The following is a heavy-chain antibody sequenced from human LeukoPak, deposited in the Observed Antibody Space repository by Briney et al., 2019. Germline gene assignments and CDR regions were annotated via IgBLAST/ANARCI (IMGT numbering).Heavy chain of an antibody. CDR1: GFTFNNYW. CDR2: IKQDGSEK. Sequence: PGGSLRLSCAASGFTFNNYWMIWVRQAPGKGLEWVANIKQDGSEKYYVDSVKGRFTISRDNAKNSLYLQMNSLRAEDTAVYYCAREFTTVVTLDALDSWGQGTMVSVSS. CDR3: AREFTTVVTLDALDS. J-gene: IGHJ3*02. V-gene: IGHV3-7*05. D-gene: IGHD4-23*01.